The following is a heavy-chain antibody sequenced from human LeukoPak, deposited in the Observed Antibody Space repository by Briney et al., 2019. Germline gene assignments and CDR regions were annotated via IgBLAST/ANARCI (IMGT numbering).Heavy chain of an antibody. CDR2: ISGTGGAT. CDR1: GFSFGNYA. V-gene: IGHV3-23*01. D-gene: IGHD5-18*01. CDR3: TKVGNGYTADY. Sequence: GGSLRLSCVASGFSFGNYAMSWVRQAPGKGLQWVSQISGTGGATWYAGFARDRFTISRDNSKKTLYLQMNSLSAEDTAVYYCTKVGNGYTADYWGQGTLVTVSS. J-gene: IGHJ4*02.